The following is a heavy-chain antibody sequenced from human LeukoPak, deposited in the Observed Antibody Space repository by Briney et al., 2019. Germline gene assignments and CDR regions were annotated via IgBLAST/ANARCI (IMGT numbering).Heavy chain of an antibody. J-gene: IGHJ4*02. Sequence: GGSLRLSCAASGFTFSSYSMNWVRQAPGKGLEWVAVISYDGSNKYYADSVKGRFTISRDNAKNSLYLQMNSLRAEDTAVYYCARGGGQLDFDYWGQGTLVTVSS. D-gene: IGHD3-16*01. V-gene: IGHV3-30*03. CDR2: ISYDGSNK. CDR3: ARGGGQLDFDY. CDR1: GFTFSSYS.